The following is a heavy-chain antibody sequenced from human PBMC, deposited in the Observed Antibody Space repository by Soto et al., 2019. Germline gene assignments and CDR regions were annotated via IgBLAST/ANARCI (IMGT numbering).Heavy chain of an antibody. D-gene: IGHD1-26*01. CDR2: INPSGGST. CDR1: GYTFTSYY. V-gene: IGHV1-46*01. J-gene: IGHJ5*02. Sequence: ASVKVSCKAPGYTFTSYYMHWVRQAPGQGLEWMGIINPSGGSTSYAQKFQDRVTITRDRSMSTAYMELSSLRSEDTAMYYCASGGGSPSDWFDPWGQGTLVTVSS. CDR3: ASGGGSPSDWFDP.